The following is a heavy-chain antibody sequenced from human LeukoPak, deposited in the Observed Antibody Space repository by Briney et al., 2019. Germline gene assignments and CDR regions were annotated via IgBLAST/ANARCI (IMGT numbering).Heavy chain of an antibody. V-gene: IGHV4-38-2*01. Sequence: KPSETLSLTCAVSGYSISSGYYWGWIRQPPGKGLEWIGSIYHSGSTYYNPSLKSRVTISVDTSKNQFSLKLSSVTAADTAVYYCASLTPTINYGSGTTIDYWGQGTLVTVSS. CDR3: ASLTPTINYGSGTTIDY. CDR2: IYHSGST. CDR1: GYSISSGYY. D-gene: IGHD3-10*01. J-gene: IGHJ4*02.